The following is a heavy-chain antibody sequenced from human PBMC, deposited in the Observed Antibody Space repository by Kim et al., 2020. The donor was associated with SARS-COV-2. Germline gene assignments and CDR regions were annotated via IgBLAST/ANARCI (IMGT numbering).Heavy chain of an antibody. CDR3: AREKDIVVVPADSGGGGYFDY. CDR2: ISYDGSNK. J-gene: IGHJ4*02. V-gene: IGHV3-30-3*01. Sequence: GGSLRLSCAASGFTFSSYAMHWVRQAPGKGLEWVAVISYDGSNKYYADSVKGRFTISRDNSKNTLYLQMNSLRAEDTAVYYCAREKDIVVVPADSGGGGYFDYWGQGTLVTVSS. D-gene: IGHD2-2*01. CDR1: GFTFSSYA.